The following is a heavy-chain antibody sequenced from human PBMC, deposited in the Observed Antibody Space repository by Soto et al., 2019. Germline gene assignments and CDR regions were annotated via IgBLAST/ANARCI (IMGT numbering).Heavy chain of an antibody. CDR1: GGSISSYY. V-gene: IGHV4-59*01. Sequence: SETLSLTCTVSGGSISSYYWSWIRQPPGKGLEWIGYIYYSGSTNYNPSLKSRVTISVDTSKNQFSLKLSSVTAADTAVYYCARDTLPHTGFDPWGQGTQVTVSS. J-gene: IGHJ5*02. CDR2: IYYSGST. D-gene: IGHD1-1*01. CDR3: ARDTLPHTGFDP.